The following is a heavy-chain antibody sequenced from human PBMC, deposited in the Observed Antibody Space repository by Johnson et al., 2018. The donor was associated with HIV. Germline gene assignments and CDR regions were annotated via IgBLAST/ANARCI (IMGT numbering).Heavy chain of an antibody. D-gene: IGHD1-26*01. CDR3: TAVSYSDAFDI. CDR1: GFTFSSYG. CDR2: IRYDGTSE. J-gene: IGHJ3*02. Sequence: QVQLVESGGDLVQPGGSLRLSCAASGFTFSSYGMHWVRQAPGKGLEWVAFIRYDGTSEYYADSVKGRFTISRDNSKNTLYLQMNSLRAEDTAVYYCTAVSYSDAFDIWGQGTMVTVSS. V-gene: IGHV3-30*02.